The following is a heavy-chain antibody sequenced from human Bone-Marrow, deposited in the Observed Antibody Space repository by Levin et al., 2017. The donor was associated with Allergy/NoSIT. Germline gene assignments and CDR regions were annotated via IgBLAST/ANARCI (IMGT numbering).Heavy chain of an antibody. CDR1: GFNFRSYA. Sequence: HPGGSLRLSCDASGFNFRSYAMAWVRQAPGKGLEWVSLISGSGATTDYAASVGSRFTISRDNSKNTLYLQMNSLRAEDTAIYYCVKDVAAVAGYYFDYWGQGILVTVSS. CDR2: ISGSGATT. D-gene: IGHD6-19*01. CDR3: VKDVAAVAGYYFDY. J-gene: IGHJ4*02. V-gene: IGHV3-23*01.